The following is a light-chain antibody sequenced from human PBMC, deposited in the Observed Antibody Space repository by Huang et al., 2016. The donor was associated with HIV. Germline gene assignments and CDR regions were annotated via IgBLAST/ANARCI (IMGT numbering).Light chain of an antibody. CDR1: QNINKY. V-gene: IGKV1-39*01. Sequence: DIQITQSPSSLSASVGDRVTITCRASQNINKYLNWYQQQQGKAPKLLISGASTLQSGVPSSFSGSGSGTDFTLTISSLQPEYSAVYFCQQSVKTPRTFGQGTKLEI. CDR3: QQSVKTPRT. J-gene: IGKJ2*01. CDR2: GAS.